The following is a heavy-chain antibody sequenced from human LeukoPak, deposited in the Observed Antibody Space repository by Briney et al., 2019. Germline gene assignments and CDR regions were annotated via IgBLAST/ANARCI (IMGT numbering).Heavy chain of an antibody. Sequence: PSETLSLTCAVYGGSFSGYYWSWIRQPPGKGLEWIGEINHSGSTNYNPSLKSRVTISVDTSKNQFSLKLSSVTAADTAVYYCARGYYDFWSGYYSSTPHNYFDYWGQGTLVIVSS. CDR1: GGSFSGYY. J-gene: IGHJ4*02. CDR3: ARGYYDFWSGYYSSTPHNYFDY. D-gene: IGHD3-3*01. V-gene: IGHV4-34*01. CDR2: INHSGST.